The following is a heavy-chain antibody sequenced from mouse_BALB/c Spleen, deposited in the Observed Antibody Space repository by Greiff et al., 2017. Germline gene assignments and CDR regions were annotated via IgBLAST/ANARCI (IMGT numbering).Heavy chain of an antibody. Sequence: EVKLVESGGGLVQPGGSLKLSCAASGFTFSSYTMSWVRQTPEKRLEWVAYISNGGGSTYYPDTVKGRFTISRDNAKNTLYLQMSSLKSEDTAMYYCARGETGTFAYWGQGTLVTVSA. D-gene: IGHD4-1*01. CDR2: ISNGGGST. CDR3: ARGETGTFAY. V-gene: IGHV5-12-2*01. J-gene: IGHJ3*01. CDR1: GFTFSSYT.